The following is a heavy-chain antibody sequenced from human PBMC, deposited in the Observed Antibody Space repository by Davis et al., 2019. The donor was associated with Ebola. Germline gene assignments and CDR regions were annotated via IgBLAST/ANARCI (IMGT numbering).Heavy chain of an antibody. D-gene: IGHD2-15*01. J-gene: IGHJ4*02. Sequence: AASVKVSCKASGGTFSSYTISWVRQAPGQGLKWMGRIIPILGIANYAQKFQGRVTITADKSTSTAYMELSSLRSEDTAVYYCARDGVVVVAALGYWGQGTLVTVSS. CDR2: IIPILGIA. CDR3: ARDGVVVVAALGY. CDR1: GGTFSSYT. V-gene: IGHV1-69*04.